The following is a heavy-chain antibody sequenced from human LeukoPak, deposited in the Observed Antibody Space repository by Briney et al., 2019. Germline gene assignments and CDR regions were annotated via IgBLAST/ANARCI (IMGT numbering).Heavy chain of an antibody. V-gene: IGHV1-46*01. CDR3: ARVSCSSTSCYAAYFDY. D-gene: IGHD2-2*01. Sequence: ASVKVSCKASGYTFTSYYMHWVRQAPGQGLEWMGIINPSGGSTSYAQKFQGRVTMTRDTSTSTVYMELSSLRSEDTAVYYCARVSCSSTSCYAAYFDYWGQGTLVTVSS. CDR1: GYTFTSYY. CDR2: INPSGGST. J-gene: IGHJ4*02.